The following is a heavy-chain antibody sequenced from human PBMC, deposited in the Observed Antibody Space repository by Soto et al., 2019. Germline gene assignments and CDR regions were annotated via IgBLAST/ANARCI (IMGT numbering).Heavy chain of an antibody. Sequence: QVQLAQSGAEVRKPGSSVKVSCKASGDTFIISAITWVRQAPGQGLEWVGGLVPFFGKSKYGPKFEGRVTFTADESTRTAYMELSHLTSDDTAVYYCARDLGGAAPVDYWDQGTLVTVSS. J-gene: IGHJ4*02. CDR3: ARDLGGAAPVDY. CDR2: LVPFFGKS. D-gene: IGHD6-6*01. V-gene: IGHV1-69*01. CDR1: GDTFIISA.